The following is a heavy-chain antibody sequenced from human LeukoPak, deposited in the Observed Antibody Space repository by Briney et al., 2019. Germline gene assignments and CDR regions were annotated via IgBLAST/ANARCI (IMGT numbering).Heavy chain of an antibody. CDR1: GFSFSNHV. D-gene: IGHD3-10*01. CDR2: IRLDDSTE. J-gene: IGHJ6*03. Sequence: GGSLGLSCASSGFSFSNHVMRWARQAPGKGLQWVAFIRLDDSTEYSADSVKGRFTISRDNSKNTLYLQMNRLRPEDTAVYYCAKSMLRGYYYMDVWGKGTTVIISS. V-gene: IGHV3-30*02. CDR3: AKSMLRGYYYMDV.